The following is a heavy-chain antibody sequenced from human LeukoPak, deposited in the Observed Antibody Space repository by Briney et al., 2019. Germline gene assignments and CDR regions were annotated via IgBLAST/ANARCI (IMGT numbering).Heavy chain of an antibody. CDR3: GRDRSYGSVDY. D-gene: IGHD5-18*01. CDR1: GFTFNNYG. J-gene: IGHJ4*02. Sequence: PGGSLRLSFAASGFTFNNYGMNWVRQVPGKGLEWVSGTGGSTGYADSVKGRFTISRDNAKNSLYLQMNNLRAEDTALYYCGRDRSYGSVDYWGQGTLVTVSS. CDR2: TGGST. V-gene: IGHV3-20*03.